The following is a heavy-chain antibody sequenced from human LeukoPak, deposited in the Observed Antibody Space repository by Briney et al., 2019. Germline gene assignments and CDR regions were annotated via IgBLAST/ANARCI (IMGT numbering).Heavy chain of an antibody. Sequence: SETLSLTCTVSGGSISSHYWSWIRQPPGKGLEWIAYLFDSVNTKDNPSLQSRLTLSADTSKNQFSLRLSSVTAADTVVYYCATIKRGSIFGYFDFWGQGIKVTVSS. V-gene: IGHV4-59*11. CDR1: GGSISSHY. CDR3: ATIKRGSIFGYFDF. CDR2: LFDSVNT. D-gene: IGHD5-18*01. J-gene: IGHJ4*02.